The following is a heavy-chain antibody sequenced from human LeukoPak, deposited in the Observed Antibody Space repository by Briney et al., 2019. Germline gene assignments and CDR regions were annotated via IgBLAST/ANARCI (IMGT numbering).Heavy chain of an antibody. J-gene: IGHJ5*02. CDR1: GFTFSSYW. CDR3: ARGSQRVASQDNWFDP. D-gene: IGHD5-12*01. CDR2: IKQDGSEK. Sequence: PGGSLRLSCAASGFTFSSYWMSWVRQAPGKGLEWVANIKQDGSEKYYVDSVKGRFTISRDNAKNSLYLQMNSLRAEDTAVYYCARGSQRVASQDNWFDPWGQGTLVTVSS. V-gene: IGHV3-7*01.